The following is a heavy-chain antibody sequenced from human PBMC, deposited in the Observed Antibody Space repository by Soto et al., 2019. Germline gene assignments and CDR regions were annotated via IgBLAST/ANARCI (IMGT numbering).Heavy chain of an antibody. Sequence: QVQVVQSGAEVKKPGASVKVSCKASGYTFTAYYVHWIRQAPGQGLEWMGYVSPDRGGTIYAHNFQGRNTMTSDTSINTHYREASRLMSDETALYYCDIVEGSATTAGDWGKGPIATPSS. CDR3: DIVEGSATTAGD. V-gene: IGHV1-2*07. J-gene: IGHJ4*02. CDR2: VSPDRGGT. D-gene: IGHD5-12*01. CDR1: GYTFTAYY.